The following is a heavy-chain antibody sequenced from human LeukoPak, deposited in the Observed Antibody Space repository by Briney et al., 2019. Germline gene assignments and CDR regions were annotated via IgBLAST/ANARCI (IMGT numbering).Heavy chain of an antibody. CDR3: AREGGLYSSGWSPAYY. D-gene: IGHD6-19*01. CDR1: GYTFTSYG. CDR2: SSAYNGNT. V-gene: IGHV1-18*01. J-gene: IGHJ4*02. Sequence: ASVKLSCKASGYTFTSYGISWVRQAPGQGLEWMGWSSAYNGNTNYAQKLQGRVTMTTDTSTSTAYMELRSLRSDDTAVYYCAREGGLYSSGWSPAYYWGQGTLVTVSS.